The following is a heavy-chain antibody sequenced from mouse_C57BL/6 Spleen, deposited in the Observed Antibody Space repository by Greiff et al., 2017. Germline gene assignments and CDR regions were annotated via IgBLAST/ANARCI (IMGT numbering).Heavy chain of an antibody. J-gene: IGHJ1*03. CDR3: ARRRKSNFWYFDV. CDR2: INPNNGGT. D-gene: IGHD2-5*01. CDR1: GYTFTDYN. Sequence: VQLKQSGPELVKPGASVKMSCKASGYTFTDYNMHWVKQSHGKSLEWIGYINPNNGGTSYNQKFKGKATLTVNKSSSTAYMELRSLTSEDSAVYYGARRRKSNFWYFDVWGTGTTVTVSS. V-gene: IGHV1-22*01.